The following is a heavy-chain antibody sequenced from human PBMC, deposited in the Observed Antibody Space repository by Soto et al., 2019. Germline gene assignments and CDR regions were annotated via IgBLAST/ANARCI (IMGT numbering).Heavy chain of an antibody. J-gene: IGHJ3*02. Sequence: EVQLVESGGGLVQPGGSPRPSCTASGFIVSDTYVNWVRQAPGKGLEWVSVISNRGDTHYADSVRGRFSLSRDISDNTLHLQMNNLRVEDTAVYYCAREPRYCRGGSCSITGDAYDIWGQGTMVTVSS. CDR1: GFIVSDTY. CDR3: AREPRYCRGGSCSITGDAYDI. D-gene: IGHD2-15*01. CDR2: ISNRGDT. V-gene: IGHV3-66*01.